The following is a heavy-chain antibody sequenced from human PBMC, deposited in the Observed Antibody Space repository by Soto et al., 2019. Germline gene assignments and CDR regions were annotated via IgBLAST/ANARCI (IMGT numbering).Heavy chain of an antibody. J-gene: IGHJ3*02. CDR3: ARGSTMVRGVILDAFDI. CDR1: GFTFSSYG. V-gene: IGHV3-13*04. D-gene: IGHD3-10*01. Sequence: GGSLRLSCAASGFTFSSYGMHWVRQATGKGLEWVSAIGTAGDTYYPGSVKGRFTISRENAKNSLYLQMNSLRAGDTAVYYCARGSTMVRGVILDAFDIWGQGTMVTVSS. CDR2: IGTAGDT.